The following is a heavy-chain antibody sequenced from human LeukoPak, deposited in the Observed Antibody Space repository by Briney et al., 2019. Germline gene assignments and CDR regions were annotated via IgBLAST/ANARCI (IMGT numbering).Heavy chain of an antibody. CDR2: ISSSSSTI. CDR1: GFTFSSYS. V-gene: IGHV3-48*01. D-gene: IGHD3-22*01. CDR3: ARVPAYYYDSSGYYSFAFDI. Sequence: PGGSLRLSCAASGFTFSSYSMNWVRQAPGKGLEWVSYISSSSSTIYYADSVKGRFTISRYNAKNSLYLQMNSLRAEDTAVYYCARVPAYYYDSSGYYSFAFDIWGQGTMVTVSS. J-gene: IGHJ3*02.